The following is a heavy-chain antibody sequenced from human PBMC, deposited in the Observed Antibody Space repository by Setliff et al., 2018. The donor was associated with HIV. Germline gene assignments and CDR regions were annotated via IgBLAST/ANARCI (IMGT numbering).Heavy chain of an antibody. Sequence: SETLSLTCAVYVGSFSGHYWIWIRQPPGKGLEWIGETNPSGSTKYNPSLKSRVTISVDTSKNQLSLKLISVTAADTAVYYCVGAPKTTSQDPFDFWGQGTMVTVSS. CDR2: TNPSGST. CDR1: VGSFSGHY. D-gene: IGHD1-1*01. J-gene: IGHJ3*01. CDR3: VGAPKTTSQDPFDF. V-gene: IGHV4-34*01.